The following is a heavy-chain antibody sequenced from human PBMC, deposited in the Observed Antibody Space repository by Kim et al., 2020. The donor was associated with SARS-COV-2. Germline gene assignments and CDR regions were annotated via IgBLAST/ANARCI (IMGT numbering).Heavy chain of an antibody. CDR2: INPNSGGP. CDR3: AGAVHYYDTNGYYMGLCAFDI. J-gene: IGHJ3*02. Sequence: ASVKVSCKASGYTFTGYFMHWVRQAPGQGLEWMGWINPNSGGPNYAQKFQGWVTMTRDTSISTAYMELSRLRSDDTAVYYCAGAVHYYDTNGYYMGLCAFDIWGQGTMVTVAS. CDR1: GYTFTGYF. D-gene: IGHD3-22*01. V-gene: IGHV1-2*04.